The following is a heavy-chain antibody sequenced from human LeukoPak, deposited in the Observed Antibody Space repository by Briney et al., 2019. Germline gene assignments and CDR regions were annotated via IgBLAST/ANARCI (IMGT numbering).Heavy chain of an antibody. CDR3: ARPPIIVGDDANDY. CDR1: GYSFTSYW. CDR2: IYPGDSDT. V-gene: IGHV5-51*01. J-gene: IGHJ4*02. Sequence: GESLKISCKGPGYSFTSYWIGWVRQMPGKGLEWMGIIYPGDSDTRYSPSFQGPATISADKSISTAYLQWSSLKASGTAMYYCARPPIIVGDDANDYWGQGTLVTVSS. D-gene: IGHD1-26*01.